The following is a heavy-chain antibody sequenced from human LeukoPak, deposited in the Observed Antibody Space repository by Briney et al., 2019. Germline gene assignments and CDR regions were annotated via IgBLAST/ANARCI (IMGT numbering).Heavy chain of an antibody. Sequence: ASVKVSCKASGYTFTGHYMHWVRQAPGQGLEWMGRINPNSGGTNYAQKFQGRVTMTRDTSISTAYMELSRLRSDDTAVYYCARGLIEYSSSFSDYWGQGTLVTVSS. CDR2: INPNSGGT. J-gene: IGHJ4*02. D-gene: IGHD6-6*01. V-gene: IGHV1-2*06. CDR1: GYTFTGHY. CDR3: ARGLIEYSSSFSDY.